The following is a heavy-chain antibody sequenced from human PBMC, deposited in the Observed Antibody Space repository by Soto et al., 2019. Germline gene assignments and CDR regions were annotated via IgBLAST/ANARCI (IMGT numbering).Heavy chain of an antibody. CDR3: ARDAGHHYGGNSGWFDP. J-gene: IGHJ5*02. V-gene: IGHV1-69*01. CDR1: GGTFSSYA. D-gene: IGHD4-17*01. CDR2: IIPIFGTA. Sequence: QVQLVQSGAEVKKPGSSGKVSCKASGGTFSSYAISWVRQAPGQGLEWMGGIIPIFGTANYAQKFQGRVTITADESTSTAYMELSSLRSEDTAVYYCARDAGHHYGGNSGWFDPWGQGTLVTVSS.